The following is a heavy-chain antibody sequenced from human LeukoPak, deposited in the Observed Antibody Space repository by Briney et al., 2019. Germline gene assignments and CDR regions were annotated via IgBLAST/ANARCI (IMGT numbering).Heavy chain of an antibody. V-gene: IGHV4-59*01. CDR2: IYYSGST. Sequence: SETLSLTGTVSGGSISSYYWSWIRQPPGKGLEGIGYIYYSGSTNYNPPLKSRVTISVDTSKNQFSLKLSSVTAADTAVYYCAAWGLVAGNGTSAFDIWGQGTMVTASS. D-gene: IGHD6-19*01. J-gene: IGHJ3*02. CDR1: GGSISSYY. CDR3: AAWGLVAGNGTSAFDI.